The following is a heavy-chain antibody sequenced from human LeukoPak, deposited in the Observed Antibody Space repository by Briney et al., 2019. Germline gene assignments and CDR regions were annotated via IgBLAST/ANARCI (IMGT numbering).Heavy chain of an antibody. V-gene: IGHV3-21*01. Sequence: GGSLRLSCAASGFTFSSYSMNWVRQAPGKGLEWVSSISSSSSYIYYADSVKGRFTISRDNAKNSLYLQMNSLRAEDTAVYYRARDYYDSSGYLNWFDPWGQGTLVTVSS. CDR3: ARDYYDSSGYLNWFDP. D-gene: IGHD3-22*01. J-gene: IGHJ5*02. CDR2: ISSSSSYI. CDR1: GFTFSSYS.